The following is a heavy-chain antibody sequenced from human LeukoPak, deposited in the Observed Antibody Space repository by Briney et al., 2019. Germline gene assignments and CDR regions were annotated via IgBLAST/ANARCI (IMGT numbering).Heavy chain of an antibody. CDR2: IYYSGNT. CDR3: ARGRFGVKGAFDI. CDR1: LGSTSSGHYY. J-gene: IGHJ3*02. D-gene: IGHD3-10*01. V-gene: IGHV4-30-4*01. Sequence: SQTLSLTRTFSLGSTSSGHYYGSCTRHPPGKCLEWIGYIYYSGNTYYNPSLKSPVTISVDTYKNQFSLRLSCVPGADTAVYYCARGRFGVKGAFDIWGQGTMVTVSS.